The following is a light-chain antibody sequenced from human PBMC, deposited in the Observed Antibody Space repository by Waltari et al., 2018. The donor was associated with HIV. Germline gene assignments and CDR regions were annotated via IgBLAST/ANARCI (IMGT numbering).Light chain of an antibody. CDR1: SSHVGDYNY. V-gene: IGLV2-8*01. J-gene: IGLJ3*02. CDR3: SSYVGSNRV. Sequence: QSALTQPPSASGSPGQSVTISCTGISSHVGDYNYVSWYQQHPGNAPQLMIYEVNKRPSGVPDRFSGSKSGNTASLTVSGLQAEDEADYYCSSYVGSNRVFGGGTKLTVL. CDR2: EVN.